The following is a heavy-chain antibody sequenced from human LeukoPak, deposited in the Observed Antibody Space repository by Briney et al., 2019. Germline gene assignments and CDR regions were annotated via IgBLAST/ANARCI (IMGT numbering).Heavy chain of an antibody. D-gene: IGHD5-18*01. V-gene: IGHV3-15*01. Sequence: GGSLRLSCAASGFTFSNAWMSWVRQAPGKGLEWVGRIKSKTDGGTTDYAAPVKGRFTISRDDSKNTLYLRMNSLKTEDTAVYYCTFRGYSYGYVSDYWGQGTLVTVSS. J-gene: IGHJ4*02. CDR1: GFTFSNAW. CDR2: IKSKTDGGTT. CDR3: TFRGYSYGYVSDY.